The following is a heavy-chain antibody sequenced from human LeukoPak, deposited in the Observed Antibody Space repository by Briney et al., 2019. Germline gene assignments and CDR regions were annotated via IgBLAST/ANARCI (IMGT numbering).Heavy chain of an antibody. CDR3: ARRYYYYYYMDV. Sequence: SETLSLTCAVYGGSFSGYYWSWIRQPPGKGLEWIGEINHSGSTNYNPSLKSRVTISVDTSKNQFSLKLSFVTAADTAVYYCARRYYYYYYMDVWGKGTTVTVSS. V-gene: IGHV4-34*01. CDR2: INHSGST. CDR1: GGSFSGYY. J-gene: IGHJ6*03.